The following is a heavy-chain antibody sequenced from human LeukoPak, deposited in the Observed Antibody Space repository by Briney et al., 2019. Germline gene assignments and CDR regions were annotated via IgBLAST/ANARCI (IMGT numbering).Heavy chain of an antibody. CDR3: ARDSSSFGFVY. D-gene: IGHD6-6*01. J-gene: IGHJ4*02. CDR2: IYYSGST. V-gene: IGHV4-39*07. CDR1: DGSISSSSYY. Sequence: SETLSLTCTVSDGSISSSSYYWGWIRQPPGKGLEWIGSIYYSGSTYYNPSLKSRVTISVDTSKNQFSLKLSSVTAADTAVYYCARDSSSFGFVYWGQGTLVTVSS.